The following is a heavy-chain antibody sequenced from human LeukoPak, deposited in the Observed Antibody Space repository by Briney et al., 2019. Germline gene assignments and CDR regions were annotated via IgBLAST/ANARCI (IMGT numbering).Heavy chain of an antibody. D-gene: IGHD7-27*01. V-gene: IGHV3-7*03. CDR2: IKQDGSEI. CDR3: VRDKLTGASRLDY. CDR1: GFTFSNYG. J-gene: IGHJ4*02. Sequence: TGGSLRLSCAASGFTFSNYGMHWVRQAPGKGLEWVANIKQDGSEIYYVDSVKGRFTISRDNAKNSLYLQMNSLRAEDTAVYYCVRDKLTGASRLDYWGQGTLLTVSS.